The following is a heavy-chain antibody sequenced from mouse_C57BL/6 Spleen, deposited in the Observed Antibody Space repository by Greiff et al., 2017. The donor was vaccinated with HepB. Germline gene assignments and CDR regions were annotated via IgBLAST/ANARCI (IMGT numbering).Heavy chain of an antibody. CDR1: GYTFTSYW. Sequence: QVQLQQPGAELVRPGSSVKLSCKASGYTFTSYWMHWVKQRPIQGLEWIGNIDPSDSETHYNQKFKDKATLTVDKSSSTAYMQHSSLTSEDSAVYFYASASTVVSSCAIDYWGQGTSVTVSS. J-gene: IGHJ4*01. V-gene: IGHV1-52*01. D-gene: IGHD1-1*01. CDR2: IDPSDSET. CDR3: ASASTVVSSCAIDY.